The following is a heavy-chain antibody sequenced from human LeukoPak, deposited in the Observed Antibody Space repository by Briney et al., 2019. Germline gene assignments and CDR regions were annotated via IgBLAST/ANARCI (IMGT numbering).Heavy chain of an antibody. CDR2: IYYSGST. J-gene: IGHJ3*02. CDR3: ARDWAGGAFDI. CDR1: GGSISSSSYY. V-gene: IGHV4-39*07. Sequence: SETLSLTCTVSGGSISSSSYYWGWIRQPPGKGLEWIGSIYYSGSTYYNPSLKSRVTISVDTSKNQFSLKLSSVTAADTAVYYCARDWAGGAFDIWGQGTMVTVSS. D-gene: IGHD1-14*01.